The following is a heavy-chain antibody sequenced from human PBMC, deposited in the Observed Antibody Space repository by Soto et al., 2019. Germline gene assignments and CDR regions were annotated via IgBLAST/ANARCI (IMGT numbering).Heavy chain of an antibody. J-gene: IGHJ6*02. CDR1: GYTFTSYG. CDR2: ISAYNGNT. V-gene: IGHV1-18*01. CDR3: ARDTHILTGSPRRPPDYYSGMDV. D-gene: IGHD3-9*01. Sequence: ASVKVSCKASGYTFTSYGISWVRQAPGQGLEWMGWISAYNGNTHYAQKFQGRVTIPRDRSASTAYMELSSLRSEDTAVYDCARDTHILTGSPRRPPDYYSGMDVWGQGTTVTVSS.